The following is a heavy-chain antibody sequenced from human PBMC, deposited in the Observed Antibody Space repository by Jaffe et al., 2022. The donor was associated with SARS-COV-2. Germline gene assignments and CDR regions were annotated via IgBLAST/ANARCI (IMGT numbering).Heavy chain of an antibody. CDR2: ISWNSGSI. Sequence: EVQLVESGGGLVQPGRSLRLSCAASGFTFDDYAMHWVRQAPGKGLEWVSGISWNSGSIGYADSVKGRFTISRDNAKNSLYLQMNSLRAEDTALYYCAKLAAAGTGFDYWGQGTLVTVSS. J-gene: IGHJ4*02. CDR1: GFTFDDYA. CDR3: AKLAAAGTGFDY. D-gene: IGHD6-13*01. V-gene: IGHV3-9*01.